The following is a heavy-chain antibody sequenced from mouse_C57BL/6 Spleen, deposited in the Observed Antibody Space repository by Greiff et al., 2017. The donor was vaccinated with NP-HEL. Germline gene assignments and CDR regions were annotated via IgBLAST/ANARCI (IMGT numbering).Heavy chain of an antibody. CDR2: IDPSDSET. Sequence: QVQLQQPGAELVRPGSSVKLSCKASGYTFTSYWMHWVKQRPIQGLEWIGNIDPSDSETHYNQKFKDKATLTVDKSSSTAYMQLSSLTSEDSAVYYCARGGYGSSFAYWGQGTLVTVSA. V-gene: IGHV1-52*01. D-gene: IGHD1-1*01. CDR3: ARGGYGSSFAY. J-gene: IGHJ3*01. CDR1: GYTFTSYW.